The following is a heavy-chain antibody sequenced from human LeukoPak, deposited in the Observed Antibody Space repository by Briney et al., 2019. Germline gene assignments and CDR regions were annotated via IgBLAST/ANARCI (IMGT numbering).Heavy chain of an antibody. CDR2: IYPGDSDT. V-gene: IGHV5-51*01. D-gene: IGHD5-18*01. CDR1: GYSFTTYR. Sequence: GESLKISCKGSGYSFTTYRIVWVRQMPGKGLEWMGIIYPGDSDTTYSPSFQGQVTISVDQSVSTAYLQWSSLKASDTAIYYYARQNSYGYCDYWGQGTLVTVSS. J-gene: IGHJ4*02. CDR3: ARQNSYGYCDY.